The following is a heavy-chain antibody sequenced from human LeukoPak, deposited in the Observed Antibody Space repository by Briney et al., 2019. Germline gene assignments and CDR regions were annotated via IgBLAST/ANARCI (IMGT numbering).Heavy chain of an antibody. CDR3: ARDYGGSSYSNYFDY. V-gene: IGHV1-69*05. D-gene: IGHD2-15*01. CDR2: IIPIFGTA. Sequence: GASVKVSCKASGGTFSSYAISWVRQAPGQGLEWMGGIIPIFGTANYAQKFQGRVTMTTDTSTSTAYMELRSLRSDDTAIYYCARDYGGSSYSNYFDYWGQGTLVTVSS. J-gene: IGHJ4*02. CDR1: GGTFSSYA.